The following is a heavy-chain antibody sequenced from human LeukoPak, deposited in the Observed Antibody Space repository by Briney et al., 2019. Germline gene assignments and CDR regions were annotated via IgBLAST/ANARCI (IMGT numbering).Heavy chain of an antibody. Sequence: GGSLRLSCAASGFTFSKAWMTWVRQAPGKGLEWIGRIKSKTDGETTDYGAPVQGRFTILREDAKNTLYLQMNSLKTEDTGVYYCTTGVEKWGQGTRVTVSS. J-gene: IGHJ4*02. CDR3: TTGVEK. CDR2: IKSKTDGETT. CDR1: GFTFSKAW. V-gene: IGHV3-15*01. D-gene: IGHD3-3*01.